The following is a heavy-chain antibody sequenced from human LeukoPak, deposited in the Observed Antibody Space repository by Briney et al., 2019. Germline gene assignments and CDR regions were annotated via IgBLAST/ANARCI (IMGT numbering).Heavy chain of an antibody. J-gene: IGHJ6*02. CDR2: INHSGGT. V-gene: IGHV4-34*01. CDR1: GGSFSGYY. CDR3: ARGKGNIEAVVAATPPPTAYYGLDV. Sequence: SETLSLTCAVYGGSFSGYYWTWIRQSPGKGLEWIGEINHSGGTNYNPSLKSRVTISVDPSRSQFSLKVTSVTAADTAVYYCARGKGNIEAVVAATPPPTAYYGLDVWGQGTTVTVSS. D-gene: IGHD2-15*01.